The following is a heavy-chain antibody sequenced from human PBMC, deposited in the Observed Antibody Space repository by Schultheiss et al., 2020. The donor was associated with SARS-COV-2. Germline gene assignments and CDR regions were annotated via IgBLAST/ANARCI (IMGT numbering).Heavy chain of an antibody. Sequence: GGSLRLSCAASGFTFSSYWMSWVRQAPGKGLEWVANIKQDGSEKYYVDSVKGRFTISRDNAKNSLYLQMNSLRAEDTAVYYCASHGDSYYYYGMDVWGQGTTVTVSS. V-gene: IGHV3-7*01. CDR2: IKQDGSEK. CDR3: ASHGDSYYYYGMDV. J-gene: IGHJ6*02. CDR1: GFTFSSYW. D-gene: IGHD4-17*01.